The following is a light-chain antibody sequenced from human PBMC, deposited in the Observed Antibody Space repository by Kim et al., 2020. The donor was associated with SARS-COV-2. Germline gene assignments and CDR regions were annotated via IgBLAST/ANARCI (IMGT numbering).Light chain of an antibody. CDR1: SLRSYY. CDR3: KSRDSNDNGG. J-gene: IGLJ2*01. Sequence: SSELTQDPAVSVALGQTVRITCQGDSLRSYYATWYQQKPGQAPILVIYGKNNRHSGIPDRFSGSSSGNTASLSITGSQAGGEGDYYCKSRDSNDNGGLGG. CDR2: GKN. V-gene: IGLV3-19*01.